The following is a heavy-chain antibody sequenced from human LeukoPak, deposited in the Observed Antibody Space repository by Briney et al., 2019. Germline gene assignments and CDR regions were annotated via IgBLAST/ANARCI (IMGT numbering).Heavy chain of an antibody. J-gene: IGHJ3*02. CDR1: GYSISSGYY. CDR3: ARVAYLNAFDI. D-gene: IGHD2-15*01. Sequence: SETLSLTCTVSGYSISSGYYWSWIRQPPGKRLEWIGYIYYSGSTNYNPSLKSRVTISVDTSKNQFSLKLSSVTAADTAVYYCARVAYLNAFDIWGQGTMVTVSS. CDR2: IYYSGST. V-gene: IGHV4-61*01.